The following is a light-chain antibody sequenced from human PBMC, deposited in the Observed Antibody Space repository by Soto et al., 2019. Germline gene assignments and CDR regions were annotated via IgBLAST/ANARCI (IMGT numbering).Light chain of an antibody. V-gene: IGKV1-5*03. CDR1: QSISNW. CDR2: KAS. Sequence: DIQMTQSPSTLSASVGDRVTITCRASQSISNWLAWYQQKPGKAPNLLIYKASSLKSGVPSRFSGSGSGTEFTLTISSLQPEDFATYYCQQLNSYPSITFGQGTRLEIK. J-gene: IGKJ5*01. CDR3: QQLNSYPSIT.